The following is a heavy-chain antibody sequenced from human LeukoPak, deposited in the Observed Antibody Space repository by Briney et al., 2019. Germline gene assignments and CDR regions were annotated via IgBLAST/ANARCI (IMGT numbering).Heavy chain of an antibody. J-gene: IGHJ4*02. CDR3: ARASSSWYPYYFDY. Sequence: ASVKVSCKASGYTFTSYDINWVRQATGQGLEWMGWMNPNSGNTGYAQKFQGRVTMTRNTSISTAYMELSSLRSEDTAVYYCARASSSWYPYYFDYWGQGTLVTASS. CDR1: GYTFTSYD. V-gene: IGHV1-8*01. CDR2: MNPNSGNT. D-gene: IGHD6-13*01.